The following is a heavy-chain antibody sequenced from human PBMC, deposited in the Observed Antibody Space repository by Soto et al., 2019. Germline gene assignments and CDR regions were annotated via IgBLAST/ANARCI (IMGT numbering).Heavy chain of an antibody. CDR1: GFSFSSYA. Sequence: SVAAAGFSFSSYAMNFVRAAPGKVLEWVSAISGSCASTYYADSVKGRFTICRDNSKNTLYRQMNSLRAEDTAVYYCAKDPTVVATAQEGFGYWGQGTMVTVSS. J-gene: IGHJ4*02. D-gene: IGHD2-21*02. CDR2: ISGSCAST. V-gene: IGHV3-23*01. CDR3: AKDPTVVATAQEGFGY.